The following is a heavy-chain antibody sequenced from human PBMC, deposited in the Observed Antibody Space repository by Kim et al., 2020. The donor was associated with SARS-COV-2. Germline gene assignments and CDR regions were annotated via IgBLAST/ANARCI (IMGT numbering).Heavy chain of an antibody. CDR3: AKDYYGSGSYYIPPNYYYYYGMDV. Sequence: GGSLRLSCAASGFTFSSYGMHWVRQAPGKGLEWVAVISYDGSNKYYADSVKGRFIISRDNSKNTLYLQMNSLRAEDTAVYYCAKDYYGSGSYYIPPNYYYYYGMDVWGQGTTVTVSS. CDR1: GFTFSSYG. J-gene: IGHJ6*02. D-gene: IGHD3-10*01. V-gene: IGHV3-30*18. CDR2: ISYDGSNK.